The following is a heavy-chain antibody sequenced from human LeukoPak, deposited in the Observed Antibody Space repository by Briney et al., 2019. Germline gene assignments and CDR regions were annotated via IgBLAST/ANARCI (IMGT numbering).Heavy chain of an antibody. CDR3: ARGPDYGDFLL. D-gene: IGHD4-17*01. CDR2: ISYDGSNK. Sequence: GRSLRLSCTASGFTFSSYAMHWVRQAPGKGLEWVAVISYDGSNKYYADSVKGRLTISRDNSKNTLYLQMNSLRAEGTAVYYCARGPDYGDFLLWGQGTLVTVSS. J-gene: IGHJ4*02. CDR1: GFTFSSYA. V-gene: IGHV3-30*04.